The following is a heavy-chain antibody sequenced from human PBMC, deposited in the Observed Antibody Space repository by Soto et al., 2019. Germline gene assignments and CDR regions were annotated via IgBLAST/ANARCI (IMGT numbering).Heavy chain of an antibody. CDR2: ITANGGTK. CDR1: GFPLQDHA. V-gene: IGHV3-20*04. Sequence: EGQLVESGGGMVRPGGSLRLSCAVSGFPLQDHAVTWVRQAPGEGLEWVSSITANGGTKAYADSVKGRFTISRDNAKNYVDLQVNNLRAEDMALYYCAIGGPWLEPLDSWGQVTLVTVSS. CDR3: AIGGPWLEPLDS. D-gene: IGHD6-19*01. J-gene: IGHJ4*02.